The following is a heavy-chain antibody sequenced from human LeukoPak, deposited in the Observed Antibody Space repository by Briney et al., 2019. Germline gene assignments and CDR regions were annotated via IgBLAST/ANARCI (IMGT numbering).Heavy chain of an antibody. V-gene: IGHV4-30-2*01. CDR2: IYHSGST. CDR1: GGSISSGGYS. CDR3: ARAVPVYCSRSTCYGDRDAFDI. J-gene: IGHJ3*02. Sequence: ASETLSLTCAVSGGSISSGGYSWSWIRQPPGKGLEWIEYIYHSGSTNYNPSLKSRATISVDRSKNQFSLKLSSVTAADTAVYYCARAVPVYCSRSTCYGDRDAFDIWGQGTMVTVSS. D-gene: IGHD2-2*01.